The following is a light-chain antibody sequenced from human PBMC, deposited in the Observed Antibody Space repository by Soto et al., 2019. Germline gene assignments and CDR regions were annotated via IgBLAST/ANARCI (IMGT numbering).Light chain of an antibody. Sequence: QSALTQPPSASGSPGQSVTISCTGTSSDVGGYNYVSWYQQHPGKAPKLIIYEVSNRPSGVSNRFSGSKSGNTASLTISGLQAEDEADYYCSSYTSTYTLYVFGTGTKVTVL. V-gene: IGLV2-14*01. CDR1: SSDVGGYNY. CDR3: SSYTSTYTLYV. J-gene: IGLJ1*01. CDR2: EVS.